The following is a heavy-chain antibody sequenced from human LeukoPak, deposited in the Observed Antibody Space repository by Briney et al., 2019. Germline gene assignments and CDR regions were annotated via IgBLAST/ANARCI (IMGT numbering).Heavy chain of an antibody. CDR2: IYYSGST. Sequence: SETLSLTCTVSGGSISSYYWSWIRQPPGKGLEWIGYIYYSGSTNYNPSLKSRVTISVDTSKNQFSLQLSSVTAADTAVYYCASIGKFFPGGNSDSGAFDIWGQGTMVTVSS. D-gene: IGHD4-23*01. J-gene: IGHJ3*02. CDR3: ASIGKFFPGGNSDSGAFDI. V-gene: IGHV4-59*01. CDR1: GGSISSYY.